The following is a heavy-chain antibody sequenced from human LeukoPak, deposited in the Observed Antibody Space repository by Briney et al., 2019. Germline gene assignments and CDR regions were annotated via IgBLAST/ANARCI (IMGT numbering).Heavy chain of an antibody. V-gene: IGHV4-34*01. CDR1: GGSFSGYY. J-gene: IGHJ4*02. CDR3: ARGRGIVGAIRLFDY. CDR2: INHSGST. D-gene: IGHD1-26*01. Sequence: SETLSLTCAVYGGSFSGYYWSWIRQPPGKGLEWIWEINHSGSTNYNPSLKSRVTISVDTSKNQFSLKLSSVTAADTAVYYCARGRGIVGAIRLFDYWGQGTLVTVSS.